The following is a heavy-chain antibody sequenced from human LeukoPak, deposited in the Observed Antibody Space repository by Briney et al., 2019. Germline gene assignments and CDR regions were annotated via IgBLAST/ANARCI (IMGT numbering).Heavy chain of an antibody. Sequence: GGSLRLSCAASGFTFSSYWMSWVRQAPGKGLEWVANIKQDGSEKYYVDSVKGRFTISRDNAKNSLYLQMNSLRAEDTAVYYCASAYYYDSSAPSDYWGQGTLVTVSS. CDR3: ASAYYYDSSAPSDY. J-gene: IGHJ4*02. D-gene: IGHD3-22*01. V-gene: IGHV3-7*01. CDR1: GFTFSSYW. CDR2: IKQDGSEK.